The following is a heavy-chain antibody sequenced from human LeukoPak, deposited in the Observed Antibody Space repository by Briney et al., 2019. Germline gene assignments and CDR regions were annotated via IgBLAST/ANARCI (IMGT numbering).Heavy chain of an antibody. J-gene: IGHJ4*02. Sequence: SETLSLTCTVSGGSLRSYCWNWIRQPPGKGLEWIGYIYYSGSTDYNPSLRSRVTISVDTSKNQFSLKLSPVTAADTAVYYCARDFGDDSSGYYVDYWGQGTLVTVSS. D-gene: IGHD3-22*01. CDR2: IYYSGST. CDR1: GGSLRSYC. V-gene: IGHV4-59*01. CDR3: ARDFGDDSSGYYVDY.